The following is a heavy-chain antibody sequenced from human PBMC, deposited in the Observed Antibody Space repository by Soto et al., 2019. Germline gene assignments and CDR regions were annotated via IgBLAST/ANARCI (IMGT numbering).Heavy chain of an antibody. D-gene: IGHD2-21*02. J-gene: IGHJ4*02. CDR3: ARSDVVTAKPNDY. Sequence: ASVKVSCKASGYSFTNYYMHWVRQAPGQGLEWMGIINPSDDTTIYAQKFQGRVTMTRDTSTTTVNMELSSLRSEDTAVYYCARSDVVTAKPNDYWGQGTQVTVSS. V-gene: IGHV1-46*01. CDR2: INPSDDTT. CDR1: GYSFTNYY.